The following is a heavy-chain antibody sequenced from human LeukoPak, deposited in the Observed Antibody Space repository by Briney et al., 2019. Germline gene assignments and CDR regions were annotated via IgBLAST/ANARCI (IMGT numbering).Heavy chain of an antibody. V-gene: IGHV3-23*01. Sequence: PGVSLRLSCAASGFTFSGYAMTWVRQAPGKGLEWVSAMSASGGSTFYADSVKGRFTSSRDNSKNTLYLQINSLRAEDTAIYYCARVGPNWYFDLWGRGTLVTVSS. J-gene: IGHJ2*01. CDR3: ARVGPNWYFDL. CDR2: MSASGGST. CDR1: GFTFSGYA.